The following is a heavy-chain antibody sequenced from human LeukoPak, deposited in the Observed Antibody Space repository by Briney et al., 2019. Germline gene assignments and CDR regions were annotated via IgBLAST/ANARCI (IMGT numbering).Heavy chain of an antibody. Sequence: SETLSLTCTVSGGSISSGGYYWSWIRQHPGKGLEWIGYIYYSGSTYYNPSLKSRVTISVDTSKNQFSLKLSSVTAADTAVYYCARVGEASFNWFDPWGQGTLVTVSS. CDR1: GGSISSGGYY. V-gene: IGHV4-31*03. D-gene: IGHD3-16*02. CDR3: ARVGEASFNWFDP. J-gene: IGHJ5*02. CDR2: IYYSGST.